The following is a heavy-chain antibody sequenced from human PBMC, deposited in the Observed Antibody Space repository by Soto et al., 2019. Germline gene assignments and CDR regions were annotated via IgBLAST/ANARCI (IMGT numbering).Heavy chain of an antibody. CDR3: ARVSGYYLPDY. CDR1: GYTFTNYA. V-gene: IGHV1-3*05. D-gene: IGHD5-12*01. J-gene: IGHJ4*02. CDR2: INAGNGNT. Sequence: QVQLVQSGAEEKKPGASVKVSCKASGYTFTNYAMHWVHQAPGQRLEWMGWINAGNGNTKYSQKFQGRVTITRDTSASTAYMELSSLRSEDTAVHYCARVSGYYLPDYWGQGTLVTVSS.